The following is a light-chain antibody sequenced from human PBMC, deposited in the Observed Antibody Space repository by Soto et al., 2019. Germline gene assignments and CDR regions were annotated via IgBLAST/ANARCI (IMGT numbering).Light chain of an antibody. J-gene: IGKJ5*01. CDR1: QSVSSN. CDR3: QQYGSSVIT. CDR2: GAS. Sequence: EIVMTQSPATLSVSPVERATLSCRASQSVSSNLAWYQQKPGQAPSLLIYGASTRATGTPARVSGSGSGTEFTLTISSLQSEDFAVYYCQQYGSSVITFGQGTRLEIK. V-gene: IGKV3-15*01.